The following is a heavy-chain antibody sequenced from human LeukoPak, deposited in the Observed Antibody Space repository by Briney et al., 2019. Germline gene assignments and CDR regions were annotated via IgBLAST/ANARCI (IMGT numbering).Heavy chain of an antibody. CDR2: IYYSGNT. J-gene: IGHJ3*02. Sequence: KSSETLSLTCTVSGGSISSSSYYWGRIRQPPGKGLEWIGSIYYSGNTYYNPSLKSRVTISVDTSKNQFSLKLSSVTAADTAVYYCASPFCDFWSGAFDIWGQGTMVTVSS. CDR3: ASPFCDFWSGAFDI. D-gene: IGHD3-3*01. CDR1: GGSISSSSYY. V-gene: IGHV4-39*01.